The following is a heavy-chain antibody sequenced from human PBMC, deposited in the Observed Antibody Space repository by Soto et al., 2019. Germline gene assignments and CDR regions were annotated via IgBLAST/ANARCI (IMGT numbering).Heavy chain of an antibody. J-gene: IGHJ6*02. D-gene: IGHD3-3*01. CDR1: GYTFTGYY. V-gene: IGHV1-2*04. Sequence: ASVKVSCKASGYTFTGYYMHWVRQAPGQGLEWMGWINPNSGGTNYAQKFQGWVTMTRDTSISTAYMELSRLRSDDTAVYYCARGTPGDYDFWSGYSGMDVWGQGTTVTVSS. CDR2: INPNSGGT. CDR3: ARGTPGDYDFWSGYSGMDV.